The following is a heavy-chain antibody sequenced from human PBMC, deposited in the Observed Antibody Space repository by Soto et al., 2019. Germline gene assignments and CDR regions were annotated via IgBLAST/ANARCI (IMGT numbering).Heavy chain of an antibody. Sequence: PSETLSLTCAVYGGSFSGYYWSWIRQPQGKGLEWIGEINHSGSTNYNPSLKSRVTISVDTSKNQFSLKLSSVTAADTAVYYCARAFTTIPFDYWGQGTLVTVSS. CDR3: ARAFTTIPFDY. CDR1: GGSFSGYY. D-gene: IGHD3-22*01. V-gene: IGHV4-34*01. J-gene: IGHJ4*02. CDR2: INHSGST.